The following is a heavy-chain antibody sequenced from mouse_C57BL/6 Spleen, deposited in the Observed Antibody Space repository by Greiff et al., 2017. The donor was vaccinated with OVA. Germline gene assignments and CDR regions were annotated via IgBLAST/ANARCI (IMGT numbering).Heavy chain of an antibody. CDR1: GYSITSGYY. CDR3: ARGNDGYYFFDY. D-gene: IGHD2-3*01. J-gene: IGHJ2*01. CDR2: ISYDGSN. V-gene: IGHV3-6*01. Sequence: EVQLQESGPGLVKPSQSLSLTCSVTGYSITSGYYWNWIRQFPGNKLEWMGYISYDGSNNYNPSLKNRISITRDTSKNQFFLKLNSVTTEDTATYYCARGNDGYYFFDYWGQGTTLTVSS.